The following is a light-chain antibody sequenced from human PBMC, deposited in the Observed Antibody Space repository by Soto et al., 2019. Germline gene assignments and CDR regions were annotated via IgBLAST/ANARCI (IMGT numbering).Light chain of an antibody. J-gene: IGKJ5*01. V-gene: IGKV3-11*01. CDR1: QSVSSY. CDR2: DAS. Sequence: EIVLTQSPATLSLSPGERATLSCRASQSVSSYLAWYQQKPGQAPRLLIYDASNRATGIPARFSGSGSGTAFTLTSISLEPEDFAVYYCQQRSNWITFGQGTRLEIK. CDR3: QQRSNWIT.